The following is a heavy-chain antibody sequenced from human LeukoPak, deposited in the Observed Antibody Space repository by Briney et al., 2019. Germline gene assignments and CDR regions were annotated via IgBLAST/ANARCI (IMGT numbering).Heavy chain of an antibody. CDR1: GGSISSYY. V-gene: IGHV4-59*08. Sequence: PSETLSLTCTVSGGSISSYYWSWIRQPPGKGLEWIGYIYYSGSTNYNPSLKSRVTISVDTSKNQFSLKLSSVTAADTAVYYCARALIGYCSSTSCYTYFDYWGQGTLVTVSS. D-gene: IGHD2-2*02. CDR3: ARALIGYCSSTSCYTYFDY. J-gene: IGHJ4*02. CDR2: IYYSGST.